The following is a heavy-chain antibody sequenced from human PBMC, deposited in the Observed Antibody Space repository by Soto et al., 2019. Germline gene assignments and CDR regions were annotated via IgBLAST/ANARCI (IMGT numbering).Heavy chain of an antibody. CDR2: ISGSGGST. CDR3: ATTPLIQSMVRGVIFLRPIDY. V-gene: IGHV3-23*01. Sequence: GGSLRLSCAASGFTFSSYAMSWVRQAPGKGLEWVSAISGSGGSTYYADSVKGRFTISRDNSKNTLYLQMNSLRAEDTAVYYCATTPLIQSMVRGVIFLRPIDYWGQGTLVTVSS. D-gene: IGHD3-10*01. J-gene: IGHJ4*02. CDR1: GFTFSSYA.